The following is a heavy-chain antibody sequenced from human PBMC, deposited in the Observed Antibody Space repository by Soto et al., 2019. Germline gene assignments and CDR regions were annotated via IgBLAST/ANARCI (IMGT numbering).Heavy chain of an antibody. CDR2: IYYSGST. CDR1: GGSISSGGYY. Sequence: QVQLQESGPGLVKPSQTLSLTCTVSGGSISSGGYYWSWIRQHPGNGLEWIGYIYYSGSTYYNPSLKSGFTISVDTSKNHSALKLSSVTAADTAVYYGARAGGLVATIPDYWGQGTLVTVSS. CDR3: ARAGGLVATIPDY. J-gene: IGHJ4*02. D-gene: IGHD5-12*01. V-gene: IGHV4-31*03.